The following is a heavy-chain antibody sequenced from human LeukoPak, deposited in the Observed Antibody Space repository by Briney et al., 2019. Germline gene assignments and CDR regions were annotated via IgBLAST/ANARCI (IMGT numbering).Heavy chain of an antibody. D-gene: IGHD6-19*01. CDR1: GGSISSSSYY. V-gene: IGHV4-39*07. CDR3: ARDPPTGYSSGWSRSFGGRPGDI. Sequence: PSETLSLTCTVSGGSISSSSYYWGWIRQPPGKGLEWIGSIYYSGSTYYNPSLKSRVAMSVDTSKNQFSLKLSSVTAADTAVYYCARDPPTGYSSGWSRSFGGRPGDIWGQGTMVTVSS. J-gene: IGHJ3*02. CDR2: IYYSGST.